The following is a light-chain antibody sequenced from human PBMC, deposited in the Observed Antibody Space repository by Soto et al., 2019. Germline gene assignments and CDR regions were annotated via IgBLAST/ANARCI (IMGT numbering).Light chain of an antibody. CDR1: QSVSSN. Sequence: EILMTQSPATLSVSPGERATLSCRASQSVSSNLAWYQQKRGQAPRLLLYGASTRATGIPARFSGSGSGTEFTLTISSLQSEDFAVFYCQHYDSLPITFGQGTRLEIK. CDR3: QHYDSLPIT. V-gene: IGKV3-15*01. CDR2: GAS. J-gene: IGKJ5*01.